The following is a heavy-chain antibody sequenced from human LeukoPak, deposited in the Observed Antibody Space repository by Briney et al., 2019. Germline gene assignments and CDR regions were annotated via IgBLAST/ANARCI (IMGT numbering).Heavy chain of an antibody. V-gene: IGHV3-30-3*01. CDR2: ISYDGSNK. CDR1: GFTFSSYA. D-gene: IGHD4/OR15-4a*01. Sequence: SGGSLRLSCAASGFTFSSYAMHWVRQAPGKGLEWVAVISYDGSNKYYADSVKGRFTISRDNSKNTLYLQMNSLRAEDTAVYYCARDKSLTTSARAGPLDYWGQGTLVTVSS. J-gene: IGHJ4*02. CDR3: ARDKSLTTSARAGPLDY.